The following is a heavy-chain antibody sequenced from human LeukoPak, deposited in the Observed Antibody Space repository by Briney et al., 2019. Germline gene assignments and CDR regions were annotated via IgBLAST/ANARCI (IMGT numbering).Heavy chain of an antibody. V-gene: IGHV1-18*01. CDR1: GYTFTSYG. CDR3: ARAHQDYDFWSGYYTEEYFQH. J-gene: IGHJ1*01. CDR2: ISAYNGNT. D-gene: IGHD3-3*01. Sequence: GASVKVSCTASGYTFTSYGISWVRQAPGQGLEWMGWISAYNGNTNYAQKLQGRVTMTTDTSTSTAYMELRSLRSDDTAVYYCARAHQDYDFWSGYYTEEYFQHWGQGTLVTVSS.